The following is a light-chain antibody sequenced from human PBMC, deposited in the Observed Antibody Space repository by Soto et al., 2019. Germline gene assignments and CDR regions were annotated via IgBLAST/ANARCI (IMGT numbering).Light chain of an antibody. Sequence: EIVLTQSPCTLSLSPGQRAALSCRASQSVNGNHLAWFQQKPGQSPSLLIYTASNRATGIPARFSGSGSGTDFTLTITSPEPEDFAVYYCQQRSNWPPTFGQGTKVDIK. CDR3: QQRSNWPPT. CDR1: QSVNGNH. V-gene: IGKV3-11*01. CDR2: TAS. J-gene: IGKJ1*01.